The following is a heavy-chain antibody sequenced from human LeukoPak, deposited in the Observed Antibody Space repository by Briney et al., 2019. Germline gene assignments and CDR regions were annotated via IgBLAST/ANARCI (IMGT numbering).Heavy chain of an antibody. J-gene: IGHJ6*03. CDR2: ISSSSSYI. D-gene: IGHD4-17*01. Sequence: GGSLRLSCAASGFTFSSYSMNWVRQAPGKELEWVSSISSSSSYIYYADSVKGRFTISRDNAKNSLYLQMNSLRAEDTAVYYCARGNGDGNYYYYYYMDVWGKGTTVTVSS. CDR1: GFTFSSYS. CDR3: ARGNGDGNYYYYYYMDV. V-gene: IGHV3-21*01.